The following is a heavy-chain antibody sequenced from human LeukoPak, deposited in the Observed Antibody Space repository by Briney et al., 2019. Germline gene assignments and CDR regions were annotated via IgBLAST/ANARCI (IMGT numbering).Heavy chain of an antibody. CDR1: GLSFSSSW. Sequence: GGSLRLSCAASGLSFSSSWMSWVRQAPGKGLEWVANIKQDGSEKYYVDSVKGRFTISRDNAKNSLYLQMNSLRAEDTAVYYCGKGFDFLGSGSKKPFLHHRMERWGQG. CDR3: GKGFDFLGSGSKKPFLHHRMER. V-gene: IGHV3-7*01. D-gene: IGHD3-10*02. J-gene: IGHJ6*02. CDR2: IKQDGSEK.